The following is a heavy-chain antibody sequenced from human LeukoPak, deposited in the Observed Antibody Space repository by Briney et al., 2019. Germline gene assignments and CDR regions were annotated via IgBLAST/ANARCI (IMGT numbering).Heavy chain of an antibody. CDR1: GYTFTSYG. Sequence: ASVKVSCKASGYTFTSYGISWVRQAPGQGLEWMGWISAYNGNTNYAQKLQGRVTMTTDTSTSTAYMELRSLRSDDTAVYYCARGPVAARLPDAFDIWGQGTMVTVSS. J-gene: IGHJ3*02. V-gene: IGHV1-18*01. CDR2: ISAYNGNT. D-gene: IGHD6-6*01. CDR3: ARGPVAARLPDAFDI.